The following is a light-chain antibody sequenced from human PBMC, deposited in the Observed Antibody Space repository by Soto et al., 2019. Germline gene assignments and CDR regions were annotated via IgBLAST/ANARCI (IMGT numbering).Light chain of an antibody. CDR3: QQYRMSPNT. Sequence: EIVLTQSPATLSSFPGARVPLSCRASQYINTRLAWYQHRPGQAPRLLIYQTSIRAAGIPARFSGSGSGTEFTLTIRGLKPEDFAVYYCQQYRMSPNTFGQGTRLEI. J-gene: IGKJ5*01. CDR1: QYINTR. V-gene: IGKV3-20*01. CDR2: QTS.